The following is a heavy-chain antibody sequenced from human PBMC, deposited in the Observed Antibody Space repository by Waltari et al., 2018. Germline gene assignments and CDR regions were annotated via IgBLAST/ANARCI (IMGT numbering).Heavy chain of an antibody. D-gene: IGHD6-13*01. J-gene: IGHJ3*02. CDR2: IYYSGST. V-gene: IGHV4-39*01. CDR3: AKLIAAAGRGDAFDI. CDR1: GGSISSSSYY. Sequence: QLQLQESGPGLVKPSETLSLTCTVSGGSISSSSYYWGWIRQPPGKGLEWIGSIYYSGSTYYNPSLKSRVTISVDTSKNQFSLKLSSVTAADTAVYYCAKLIAAAGRGDAFDIWGQGTMVTVSS.